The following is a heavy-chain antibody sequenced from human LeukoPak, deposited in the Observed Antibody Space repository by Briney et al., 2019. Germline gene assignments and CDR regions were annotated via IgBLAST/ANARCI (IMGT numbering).Heavy chain of an antibody. J-gene: IGHJ4*02. Sequence: GGSLRLSCAASGFPFSSYWMHWVRQAPGKGLVWVSRINSDGSRTNYADSVKGRFTISRDNAKNTLYLQMNSLRAEDTAVYYCARDDAMGATIDYWGQGTLVTVSS. D-gene: IGHD1-26*01. CDR2: INSDGSRT. CDR3: ARDDAMGATIDY. V-gene: IGHV3-74*01. CDR1: GFPFSSYW.